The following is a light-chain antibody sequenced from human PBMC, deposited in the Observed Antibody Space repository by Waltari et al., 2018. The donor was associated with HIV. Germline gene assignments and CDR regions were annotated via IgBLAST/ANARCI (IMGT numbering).Light chain of an antibody. CDR3: SSYTSSSTRV. Sequence: QSALTQPASVSGSPGQSITISCTGTSSDVGGYNYVSWYQQHTGKAPKLMIYEVSNRTSGVSNRFSDSKSGNTASLTISGLQAEDEADYYCSSYTSSSTRVFGGGTNLTVL. J-gene: IGLJ3*02. CDR2: EVS. CDR1: SSDVGGYNY. V-gene: IGLV2-14*01.